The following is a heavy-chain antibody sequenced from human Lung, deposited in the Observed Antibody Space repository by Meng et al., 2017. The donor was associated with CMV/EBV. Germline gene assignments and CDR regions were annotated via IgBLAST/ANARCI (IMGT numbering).Heavy chain of an antibody. V-gene: IGHV4-4*02. Sequence: QVPVLAPGPALLRPSTSLPLTSAVSGDASTNPNWCPRLPTPSVKGLEWIVESPNRGSSASHPSLKSRVSMSIDKSKNQFSLMLTSVTAADTAVYHCLRRSGGSVWGQGTLVTVSS. CDR3: LRRSGGSV. D-gene: IGHD3-10*01. J-gene: IGHJ1*01. CDR1: GDASTNPNW. CDR2: SPNRGSS.